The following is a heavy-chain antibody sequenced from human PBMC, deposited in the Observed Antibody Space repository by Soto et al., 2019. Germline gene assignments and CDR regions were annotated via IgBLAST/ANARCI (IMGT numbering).Heavy chain of an antibody. Sequence: SETLSLTCTVSGGSISSGGYYWSWIRQHPGKGLEWIGYIYYSGSTYYNPSLKSRVTISVDTSKNQFSLKLSSVTAADTAVYYCARGSPCSCGSCYRIYSGNWFDPWGQGTLVTVSS. CDR2: IYYSGST. D-gene: IGHD2-15*01. CDR1: GGSISSGGYY. J-gene: IGHJ5*02. CDR3: ARGSPCSCGSCYRIYSGNWFDP. V-gene: IGHV4-31*03.